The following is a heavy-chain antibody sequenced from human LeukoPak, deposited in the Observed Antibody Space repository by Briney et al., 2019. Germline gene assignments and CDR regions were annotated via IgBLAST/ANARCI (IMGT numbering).Heavy chain of an antibody. Sequence: SVKVSCKASGGTFSSYAISWVRQAPGQGLEWMGRIIPILGIANYAQKFQGRVTITADKSTSTAYMELSSLRSEDTAVYYCARTWIQLWFADYWGQGTLVTVSS. J-gene: IGHJ4*02. CDR1: GGTFSSYA. V-gene: IGHV1-69*04. CDR2: IIPILGIA. CDR3: ARTWIQLWFADY. D-gene: IGHD5-18*01.